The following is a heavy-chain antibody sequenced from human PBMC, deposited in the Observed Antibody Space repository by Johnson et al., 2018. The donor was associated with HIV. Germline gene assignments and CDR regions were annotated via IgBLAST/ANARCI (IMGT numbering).Heavy chain of an antibody. CDR2: ISWNSGSI. V-gene: IGHV3-9*01. CDR1: GFTFDDYA. J-gene: IGHJ3*02. D-gene: IGHD3-3*01. Sequence: VQLVESGGGLVQPGRSLRLSCAASGFTFDDYAMHWVRQAPGKGLEWVSGISWNSGSIGYADSVKGRFTIYRDNAKNSLYMQMNSLRAEDTAVYYCARDASLRFLEWFDAFDIWGQGTMVTVSS. CDR3: ARDASLRFLEWFDAFDI.